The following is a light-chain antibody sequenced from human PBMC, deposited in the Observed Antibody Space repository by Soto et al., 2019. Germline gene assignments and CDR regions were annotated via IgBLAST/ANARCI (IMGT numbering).Light chain of an antibody. CDR3: SSHTRVPTRV. Sequence: QSVLTQPASVSGSPGQSIAISCTGTSGYVGGYDYVSWYQQHPDKAPKLMIYEVTKRPSWVSNRFSGSKSGNTASLTISGLQPEDEADYYCSSHTRVPTRVCGSGNKVTV. CDR1: SGYVGGYDY. CDR2: EVT. J-gene: IGLJ1*01. V-gene: IGLV2-14*01.